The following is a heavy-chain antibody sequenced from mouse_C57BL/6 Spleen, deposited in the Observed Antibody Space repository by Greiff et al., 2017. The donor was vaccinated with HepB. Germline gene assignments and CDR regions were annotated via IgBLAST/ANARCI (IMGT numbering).Heavy chain of an antibody. V-gene: IGHV5-16*01. CDR2: INYDGSST. J-gene: IGHJ3*01. CDR3: ARAGYSNLFAY. Sequence: EVKLVESEGGLVQPGSSMKLSCTASGFTFSDYYMAWVRQVPEKGLEWVANINYDGSSTYYLDSLKSRFIISRDNAKNILYLQMSSLKSEDTATYYCARAGYSNLFAYWGQGTLVTVSA. D-gene: IGHD2-5*01. CDR1: GFTFSDYY.